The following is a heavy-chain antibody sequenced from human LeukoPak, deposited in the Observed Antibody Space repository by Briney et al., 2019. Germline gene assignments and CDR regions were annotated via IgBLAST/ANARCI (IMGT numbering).Heavy chain of an antibody. CDR1: GFTFSSYA. D-gene: IGHD3-22*01. V-gene: IGHV3-23*01. J-gene: IGHJ4*02. CDR2: ISGSGGST. Sequence: GGSLRLSCAASGFTFSSYAMSWVRQAPGKGLEWVSAISGSGGSTYYADSVKGRFTISGDNSKNTLYLQMNSLRAEDTAVYYCAKGYYDSSGYIVEAVGYWGQGTLVTVSS. CDR3: AKGYYDSSGYIVEAVGY.